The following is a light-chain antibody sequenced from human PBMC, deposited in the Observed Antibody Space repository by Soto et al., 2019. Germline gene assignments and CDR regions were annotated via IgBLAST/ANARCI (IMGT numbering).Light chain of an antibody. CDR1: QSVTTR. V-gene: IGKV3-20*01. J-gene: IGKJ5*01. CDR2: GAS. Sequence: EIVLTQSPATLSLAPGERVTLSCRASQSVTTRLAWYQHKPGQAPRLLMSGASSRASGVPVRFSGSGSGADFTLTISRLEPEDFALYYCQQHGGSPITFGLGTRLEIK. CDR3: QQHGGSPIT.